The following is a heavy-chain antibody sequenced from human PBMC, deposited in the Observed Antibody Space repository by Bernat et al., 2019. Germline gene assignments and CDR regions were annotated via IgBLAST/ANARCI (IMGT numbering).Heavy chain of an antibody. CDR2: IYYSGST. CDR1: GGSISSGYYY. D-gene: IGHD3-10*01. V-gene: IGHV4-31*03. J-gene: IGHJ4*02. CDR3: AREYYYGSGSYSFYFDY. Sequence: QVQLQESGPGLVKPSQTRSLTCTVSGGSISSGYYYWSWIRQDPGKGLEWIGYIYYSGSTYYNPSLKSRVNISVDTSKNQFSLKLSSVTAADTAVYYCAREYYYGSGSYSFYFDYWGQGTLVTVSS.